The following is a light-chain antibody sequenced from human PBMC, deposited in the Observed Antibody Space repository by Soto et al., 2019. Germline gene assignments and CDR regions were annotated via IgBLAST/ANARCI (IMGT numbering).Light chain of an antibody. J-gene: IGLJ1*01. Sequence: QSVLTQPASVSGSPGQSITISCTGTSSDVGGYDYVSWYQLHPGKAPKLMVFEVSNRPSGVSYRFSGSKSGNTASLTISGLQAEDEADYYCSSYITSTTYVFGTGTKAPS. CDR2: EVS. CDR1: SSDVGGYDY. V-gene: IGLV2-14*01. CDR3: SSYITSTTYV.